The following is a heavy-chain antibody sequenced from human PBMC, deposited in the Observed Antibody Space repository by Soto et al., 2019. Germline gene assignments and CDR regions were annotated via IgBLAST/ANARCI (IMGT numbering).Heavy chain of an antibody. V-gene: IGHV3-30*18. CDR1: GFTFRNYG. J-gene: IGHJ6*02. D-gene: IGHD4-4*01. CDR2: ISYDGSHK. Sequence: HPGGSLRLSCAASGFTFRNYGMHWVRQAPGKGLVWVTVISYDGSHKYYADSVKGRFTISRDNSKNTVYLEMNSLRDEDTAVYYCAKRRGDHSNYSWGIDVWGQGNTVTVSS. CDR3: AKRRGDHSNYSWGIDV.